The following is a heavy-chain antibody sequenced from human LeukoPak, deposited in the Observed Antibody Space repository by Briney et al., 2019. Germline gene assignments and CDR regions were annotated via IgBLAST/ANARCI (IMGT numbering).Heavy chain of an antibody. CDR2: ISGSGSST. D-gene: IGHD2-2*01. CDR3: AKGGDVIVAVATLDH. Sequence: GGSLRLSCAASGFTFSSYAMSWVRLAPWKGLEWVSGISGSGSSTYYADSVKGRFTISRDNSKNTLYLQMNSLRAEDTAIYYCAKGGDVIVAVATLDHWGQGTRVTVSS. CDR1: GFTFSSYA. J-gene: IGHJ4*02. V-gene: IGHV3-23*01.